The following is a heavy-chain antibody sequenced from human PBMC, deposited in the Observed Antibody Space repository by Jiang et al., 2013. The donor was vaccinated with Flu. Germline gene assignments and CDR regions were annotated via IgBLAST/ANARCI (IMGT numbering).Heavy chain of an antibody. CDR2: ISAYNGNT. Sequence: LVESGAEVKKPGASVKVSCKASGYTFTSYGISWVRQAPGQGLEWMGWISAYNGNTNYAQKLQGRVTMTTDTSTSTAYMELRSLRSDDTAVYYCARDTRDDSGYDRGIFDYWGQGTLVTVSS. CDR1: GYTFTSYG. V-gene: IGHV1-18*01. CDR3: ARDTRDDSGYDRGIFDY. D-gene: IGHD5-12*01. J-gene: IGHJ4*02.